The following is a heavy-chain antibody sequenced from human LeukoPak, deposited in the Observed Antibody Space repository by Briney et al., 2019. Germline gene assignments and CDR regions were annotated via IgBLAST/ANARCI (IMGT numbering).Heavy chain of an antibody. D-gene: IGHD3-10*01. Sequence: SETLSLTCTVSGGSISSGSYYWSWIRQPAGKGLEWIGRIYTSGSTNYNPSLKSRVTISVDTSKNQFSLKLSSVTAADTAVYYCATSGSPLDYWGQGTLVTVSS. CDR2: IYTSGST. CDR3: ATSGSPLDY. V-gene: IGHV4-61*02. J-gene: IGHJ4*02. CDR1: GGSISSGSYY.